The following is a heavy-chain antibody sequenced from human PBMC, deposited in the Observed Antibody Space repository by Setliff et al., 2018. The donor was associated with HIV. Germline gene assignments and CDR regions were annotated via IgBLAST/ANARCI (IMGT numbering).Heavy chain of an antibody. V-gene: IGHV3-74*01. D-gene: IGHD3-16*01. Sequence: GGSLRLSCTGSGFTFSSSWMHWVRQTPGKGLVWVSRINGDGSFTSYADSVKGRFTISRDNSKNTLYLQMNSVTGEDTAVYYRTSWGRPRDGFDVWGQGTKVTVSS. CDR3: TSWGRPRDGFDV. CDR2: INGDGSFT. J-gene: IGHJ3*01. CDR1: GFTFSSSW.